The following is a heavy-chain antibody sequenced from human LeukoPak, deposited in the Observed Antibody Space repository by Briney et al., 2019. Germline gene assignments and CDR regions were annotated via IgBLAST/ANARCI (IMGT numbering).Heavy chain of an antibody. Sequence: QPGGSLRLSCAASGFTVRNYAMNWVRQAPGKGLERVSTIRESSGDTYYEDSVKGRFTISRDISKNTVYLQMISLRVEDTAVYFCAKRPISGNDKSFDYWGQGTLVTVSS. D-gene: IGHD3-3*01. CDR3: AKRPISGNDKSFDY. CDR1: GFTVRNYA. V-gene: IGHV3-23*01. J-gene: IGHJ4*02. CDR2: IRESSGDT.